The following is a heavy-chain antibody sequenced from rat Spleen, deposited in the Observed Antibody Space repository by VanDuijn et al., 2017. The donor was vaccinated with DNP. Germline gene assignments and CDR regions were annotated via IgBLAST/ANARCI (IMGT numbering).Heavy chain of an antibody. V-gene: IGHV3-1*01. CDR1: GSSITSNY. Sequence: EVQLQESGPGLVKPSQPLSLTCSVTGSSITSNYWGWIREFPGNKMEWIGHIGYSGSTTYNPSLKSRISITRDTSKNQFFLQLNSVTTEDTATYYCVRGNDGYYPNWYFDFWGPGTMVTVSS. CDR3: VRGNDGYYPNWYFDF. D-gene: IGHD1-12*03. J-gene: IGHJ1*01. CDR2: IGYSGST.